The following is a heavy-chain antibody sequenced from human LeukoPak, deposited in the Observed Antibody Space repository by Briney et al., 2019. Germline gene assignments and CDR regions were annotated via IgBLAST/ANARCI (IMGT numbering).Heavy chain of an antibody. D-gene: IGHD2-8*01. Sequence: SVKVSCKASGGTFSSYAISWERQAPGQGLEWMGGIIPIFGTANYAQKFQGRVTITADESTSTAYMELSSLRSEDTAVYYCAREECTNGVCYHDYWGQGTLVTVSS. V-gene: IGHV1-69*13. CDR2: IIPIFGTA. J-gene: IGHJ4*02. CDR1: GGTFSSYA. CDR3: AREECTNGVCYHDY.